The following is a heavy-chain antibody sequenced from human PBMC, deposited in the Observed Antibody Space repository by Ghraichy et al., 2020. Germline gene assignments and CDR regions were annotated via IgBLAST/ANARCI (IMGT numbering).Heavy chain of an antibody. V-gene: IGHV3-23*01. J-gene: IGHJ4*02. CDR1: GFTFSSYA. Sequence: GESLNISCAASGFTFSSYAMSWVRQAPGKGLEWVSAISGSGGSTYYEDSVKGRFTISRDNSKNTLYLQMNSLRAEDTAVYYCAKDRRWPENYFDYWGQGTLVTVSS. D-gene: IGHD2-15*01. CDR3: AKDRRWPENYFDY. CDR2: ISGSGGST.